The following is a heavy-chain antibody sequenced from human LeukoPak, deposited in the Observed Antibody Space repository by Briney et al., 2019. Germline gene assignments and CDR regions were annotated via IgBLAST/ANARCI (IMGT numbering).Heavy chain of an antibody. CDR1: GYTFTGYY. CDR3: ARDLEGLERNFDH. CDR2: INPDSGGT. D-gene: IGHD1-1*01. Sequence: ASVTVSCKASGYTFTGYYFHWVRQAPGQGREWMGWINPDSGGTKSAQKFQGRVTMTRDTSISTAYMELRRLRSDDTAVYYCARDLEGLERNFDHWGQGTLVTVSP. J-gene: IGHJ4*02. V-gene: IGHV1-2*02.